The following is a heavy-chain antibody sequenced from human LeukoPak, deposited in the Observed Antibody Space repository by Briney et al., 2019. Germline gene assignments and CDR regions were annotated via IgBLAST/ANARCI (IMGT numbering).Heavy chain of an antibody. V-gene: IGHV4-34*01. D-gene: IGHD6-13*01. Sequence: SETLSLTCAVYGGSFSGYYWSWIRQPPGKGLEWIGEINHSGSTNYNPSLKSRVTISVDTSKNQFSLKLSSVTAADTAVYYCARLPAAHFDYWGQGTLVTVSS. CDR3: ARLPAAHFDY. CDR2: INHSGST. J-gene: IGHJ4*02. CDR1: GGSFSGYY.